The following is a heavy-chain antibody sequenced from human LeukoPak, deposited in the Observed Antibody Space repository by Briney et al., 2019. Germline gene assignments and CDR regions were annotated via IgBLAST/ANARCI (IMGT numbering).Heavy chain of an antibody. Sequence: PGGSLRLSCAASVFTVISKYMSWVRQAPGKGLECVSSIHGDGTRYYADSVKGRFSITRDNSKNTLYLHMNSLRAEDTAVYHFATRIAATGRYYSDFWGQGTLATVSS. CDR3: ATRIAATGRYYSDF. J-gene: IGHJ4*02. CDR1: VFTVISKY. V-gene: IGHV3-53*01. CDR2: IHGDGTR. D-gene: IGHD6-13*01.